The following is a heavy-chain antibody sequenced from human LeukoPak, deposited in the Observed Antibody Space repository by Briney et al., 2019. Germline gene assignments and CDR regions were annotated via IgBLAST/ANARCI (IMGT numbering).Heavy chain of an antibody. D-gene: IGHD3-10*01. V-gene: IGHV3-30-3*01. J-gene: IGHJ3*02. CDR1: GFTFSSYA. CDR2: ISYDGSNE. CDR3: ARPYGSGSWGAFDI. Sequence: PGGSLRLSCAASGFTFSSYAMHWVRQAPGKGLEWVAVISYDGSNEYYADSVKGRFTISRDNSKNTLYLQMNSLRAEDTAVYYCARPYGSGSWGAFDIWGQGTMVTVSS.